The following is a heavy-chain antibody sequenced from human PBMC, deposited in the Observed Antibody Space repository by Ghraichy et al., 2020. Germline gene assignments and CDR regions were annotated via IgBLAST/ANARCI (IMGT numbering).Heavy chain of an antibody. CDR3: ARTLRWYYYGMDV. Sequence: GSLRLSCAVYGGSFSGYYWSWIRQPPGKGLEWIGEINHSGSTNYNPSLKSRVTISVDTSKNQFSLKLSSVTAADTAVYYCARTLRWYYYGMDVWGQGTTVTVSS. D-gene: IGHD4-23*01. V-gene: IGHV4-34*01. CDR1: GGSFSGYY. CDR2: INHSGST. J-gene: IGHJ6*02.